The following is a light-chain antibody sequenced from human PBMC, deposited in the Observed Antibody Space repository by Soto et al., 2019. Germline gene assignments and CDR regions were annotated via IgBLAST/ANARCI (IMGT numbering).Light chain of an antibody. CDR2: GNS. V-gene: IGLV1-40*01. Sequence: QSVLTQPPSVSGAPGQRVTISCTGSSSKIGAGYDVHWYQQLPGTAPKLLIYGNSNRPSGVPDRFSGSKSGTSASLAITGLQAEDEAEYYCQSYDSSLSGFYVFGTGTKLTVL. CDR3: QSYDSSLSGFYV. CDR1: SSKIGAGYD. J-gene: IGLJ1*01.